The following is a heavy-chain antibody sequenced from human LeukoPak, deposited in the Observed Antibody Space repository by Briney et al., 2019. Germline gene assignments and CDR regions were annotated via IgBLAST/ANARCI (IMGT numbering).Heavy chain of an antibody. CDR3: ARGLIGMATTIDY. Sequence: GSLRLSCAASGFTFSSYAMSWIRQPPGKGLEWIGEINHRRSTNYNPSLKSRVTISVDTSKNQFSLKVRSVTAADTAVYYCARGLIGMATTIDYWGQGTLVTVSS. CDR1: GFTFSSYA. CDR2: INHRRST. D-gene: IGHD5-24*01. V-gene: IGHV4-34*01. J-gene: IGHJ4*02.